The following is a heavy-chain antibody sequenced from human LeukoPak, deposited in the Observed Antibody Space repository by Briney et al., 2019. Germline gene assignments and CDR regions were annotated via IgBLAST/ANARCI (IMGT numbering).Heavy chain of an antibody. CDR1: GGPISSSSYY. V-gene: IGHV4-39*01. D-gene: IGHD5-18*01. CDR2: IYYSGST. CDR3: ASGYSVPGGWFDP. Sequence: PSETLSLTCTVSGGPISSSSYYWGWIRQPPGKGLEWIGSIYYSGSTYYNPSLKSRVTISVDTSKNQFSLKLSSVTAADTAVYYCASGYSVPGGWFDPWGQGTLVTVSS. J-gene: IGHJ5*02.